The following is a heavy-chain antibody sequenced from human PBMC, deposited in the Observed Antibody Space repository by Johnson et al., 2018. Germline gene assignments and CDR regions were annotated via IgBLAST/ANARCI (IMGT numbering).Heavy chain of an antibody. CDR2: ISSRSSYI. D-gene: IGHD4/OR15-4a*01. V-gene: IGHV3-21*01. CDR1: GFTFSTYS. Sequence: VQLVQSGGGLVKXGGSLRLSCAASGFTFSTYSMNWVRQAPGKGLEWVSSISSRSSYIYYADSVKGRFTISRDNAKNSLYLQMNSLRAEDTAVYYCAGAFVGLYGMDVWGQGTTVTVSS. CDR3: AGAFVGLYGMDV. J-gene: IGHJ6*02.